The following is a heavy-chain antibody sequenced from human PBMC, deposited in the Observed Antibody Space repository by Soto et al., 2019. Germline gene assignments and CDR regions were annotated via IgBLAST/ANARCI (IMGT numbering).Heavy chain of an antibody. CDR2: INHSGST. Sequence: PEETLSLTCAVYGGSFSGYYWSWIRQPPGKGLEWIGEINHSGSTNYNPSLKSRVTISVDTSKNQFSLKLSSVTAADTAVYYCARGVQLWGIYYYYGMDLWGQGTLVTVSS. CDR3: ARGVQLWGIYYYYGMDL. D-gene: IGHD5-18*01. J-gene: IGHJ6*02. CDR1: GGSFSGYY. V-gene: IGHV4-34*01.